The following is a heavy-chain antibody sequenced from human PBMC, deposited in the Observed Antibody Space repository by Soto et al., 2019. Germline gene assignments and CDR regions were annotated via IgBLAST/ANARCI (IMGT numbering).Heavy chain of an antibody. J-gene: IGHJ4*02. Sequence: SETLSLTCTVSGGSISSGGYYWSWIRQHPGKGLEWIGYIYYSGSTYYNPSLKSRVTISVDTSKNQFSLKLSSVTAADTAGYYCARAELYYDSSGPMFDYWGQGTLVTVSS. CDR3: ARAELYYDSSGPMFDY. V-gene: IGHV4-31*03. CDR1: GGSISSGGYY. CDR2: IYYSGST. D-gene: IGHD3-22*01.